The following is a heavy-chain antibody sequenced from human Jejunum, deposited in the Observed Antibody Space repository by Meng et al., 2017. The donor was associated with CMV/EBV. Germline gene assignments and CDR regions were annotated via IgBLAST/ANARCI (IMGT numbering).Heavy chain of an antibody. J-gene: IGHJ4*02. CDR2: ISEIRDAS. V-gene: IGHV3-23*01. CDR1: GFTFSNYA. Sequence: SLRLFCAASGFTFSNYAMTWVRQAPGKGLEWVSTISEIRDASYYGDSVKGRFAISRDNSKNTLYLQMSSLRVEDTAVYYCAKARQCEDWGQGTLVTVSS. CDR3: AKARQCED.